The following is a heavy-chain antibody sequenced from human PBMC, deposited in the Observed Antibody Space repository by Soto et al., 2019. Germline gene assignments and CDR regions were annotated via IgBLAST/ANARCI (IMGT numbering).Heavy chain of an antibody. D-gene: IGHD2-21*02. CDR3: ASDLVGCRGDSWLYNCFDA. CDR2: IIPIYGIA. J-gene: IGHJ5*02. CDR1: GDTFSNYA. Sequence: QVQLVQSGAEVKKPGSSVKVSCKASGDTFSNYAISWVRQAPGQGLEWMGGIIPIYGIANYAQKFQGRVTITADNSTNTSDMELSRLRSEDTSVYYCASDLVGCRGDSWLYNCFDAWGQGTLVSVSS. V-gene: IGHV1-69*17.